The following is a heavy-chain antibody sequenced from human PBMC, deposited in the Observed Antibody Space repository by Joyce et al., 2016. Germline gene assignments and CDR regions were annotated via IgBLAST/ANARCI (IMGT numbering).Heavy chain of an antibody. CDR3: ARTDYSTSSRYFDP. CDR2: VYARGST. Sequence: QVHLQESGPGLVKPSQTLSLTCPVSGGSISRGRYFWSGIRQPAGKGLEWIGRVYARGSTSSNPSLNSRVTMSIDTSRNQFSLKLSSVTASDTAVYYCARTDYSTSSRYFDPWGQGTLVTVSS. J-gene: IGHJ5*02. V-gene: IGHV4-61*02. CDR1: GGSISRGRYF. D-gene: IGHD6-6*01.